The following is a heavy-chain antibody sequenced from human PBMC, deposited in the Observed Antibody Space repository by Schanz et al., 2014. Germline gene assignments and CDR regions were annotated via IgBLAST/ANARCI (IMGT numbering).Heavy chain of an antibody. D-gene: IGHD2-15*01. J-gene: IGHJ6*02. CDR3: AKGMGYCSGGTCYDCYYYGLDV. CDR2: ISHSGGSK. Sequence: EVQLLDSGGGLVRPGGSLRLSCAASGFTFSTYAMSWVRQAPGKGLEWVSSISHSGGSKYYADSVKGRFTISRDNSENTLYLQMNSLNADDTAVFYCAKGMGYCSGGTCYDCYYYGLDVWGQGTTVTVSS. V-gene: IGHV3-23*01. CDR1: GFTFSTYA.